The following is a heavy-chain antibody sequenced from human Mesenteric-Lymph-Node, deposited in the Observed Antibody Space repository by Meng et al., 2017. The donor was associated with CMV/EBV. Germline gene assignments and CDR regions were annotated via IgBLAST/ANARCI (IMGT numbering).Heavy chain of an antibody. Sequence: GSLRLSCTVSGGSISSSSYYWGWIRQPPGKGLEWIGSIYYSGSTYYNPSLKSRVTISVDTSKNQFSLKLSSVTAADTAVYYCARDGQYDFWSGYYGTYYFDYWGQGTLVTVSS. CDR2: IYYSGST. CDR1: GGSISSSSYY. V-gene: IGHV4-39*07. CDR3: ARDGQYDFWSGYYGTYYFDY. D-gene: IGHD3-3*01. J-gene: IGHJ4*02.